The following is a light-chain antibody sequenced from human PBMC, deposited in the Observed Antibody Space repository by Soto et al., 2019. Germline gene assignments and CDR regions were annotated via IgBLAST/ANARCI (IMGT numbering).Light chain of an antibody. Sequence: QSALTQPASVSGSPGQSITISCTGTSSDVGGYNYVSWYQQHPGKAPKLMIYDVSNRPSGVSNRFSGSKSCNTASLTISGPQAEDEADYYCSSYTSSSTLVVFGGGTKLTVL. CDR1: SSDVGGYNY. CDR3: SSYTSSSTLVV. V-gene: IGLV2-14*01. J-gene: IGLJ2*01. CDR2: DVS.